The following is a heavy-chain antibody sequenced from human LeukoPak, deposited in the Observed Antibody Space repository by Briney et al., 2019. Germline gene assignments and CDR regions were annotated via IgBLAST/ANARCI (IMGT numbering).Heavy chain of an antibody. D-gene: IGHD2-15*01. CDR1: GFSLSSYA. J-gene: IGHJ5*01. Sequence: PGGSLRLSCTVSGFSLSSYAMSWVRRAPGKGLEWVSATSSSGGKTYNADSLEGLFTISRDNSKNTLYLQMNSLRVEDTAIYYCAKSRGGSFPGDFDAWGNGTLVTISS. CDR3: AKSRGGSFPGDFDA. V-gene: IGHV3-23*01. CDR2: TSSSGGKT.